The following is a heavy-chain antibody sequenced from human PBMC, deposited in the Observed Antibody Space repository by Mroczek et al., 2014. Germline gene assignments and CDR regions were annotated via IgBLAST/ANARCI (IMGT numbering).Heavy chain of an antibody. Sequence: QVQLVQSGGGVVQPGRSLRLSCAASGFTFSSYAMHWVRQAPGKGLEWVAVISYDGSNKYYADSVKGRFTISRDNSKNTLYLQMNNLRAEDTAVYYCARDRVMVRGVIKLWDFDYWGQGTLVTVSS. CDR3: ARDRVMVRGVIKLWDFDY. CDR2: ISYDGSNK. D-gene: IGHD3-10*01. J-gene: IGHJ4*02. CDR1: GFTFSSYA. V-gene: IGHV3-30-3*01.